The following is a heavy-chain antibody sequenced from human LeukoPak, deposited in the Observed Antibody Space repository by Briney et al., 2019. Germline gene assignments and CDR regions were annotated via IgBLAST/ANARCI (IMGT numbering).Heavy chain of an antibody. CDR1: TGSVSSGTDY. D-gene: IGHD3-22*01. CDR2: MYYNGST. V-gene: IGHV4-61*01. CDR3: ARAPRVTMIIVTPGAFDM. J-gene: IGHJ3*02. Sequence: PSETQIATCTVSTGSVSSGTDYWSWIRQPPGKGLEWIGYMYYNGSTNYTPSLKSRVTISVDTSKKRFSLKLSSVTAADTAMYYCARAPRVTMIIVTPGAFDMWGQGTMVTVSS.